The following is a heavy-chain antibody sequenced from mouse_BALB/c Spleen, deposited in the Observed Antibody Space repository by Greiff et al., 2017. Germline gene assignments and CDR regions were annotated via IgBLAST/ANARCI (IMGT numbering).Heavy chain of an antibody. CDR3: ARSMITTGYYYAMDY. CDR2: IDPANGNT. D-gene: IGHD2-4*01. CDR1: GFNIKDTY. V-gene: IGHV14-3*02. Sequence: VQLQQSGAELVKPGASVKLSCTASGFNIKDTYMHWVKQRPEQGLEWIGRIDPANGNTKYDPKFQGKATITADTSSNTAYLQLSSLTSEDTAVYYCARSMITTGYYYAMDYWGQGTSVTVSS. J-gene: IGHJ4*01.